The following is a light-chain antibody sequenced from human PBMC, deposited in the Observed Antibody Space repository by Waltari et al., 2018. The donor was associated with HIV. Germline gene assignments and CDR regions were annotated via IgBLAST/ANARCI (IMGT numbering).Light chain of an antibody. V-gene: IGKV1-5*03. CDR1: QSIGNW. Sequence: DFQMTKSPSPLSASVGNIVPITCRACQSIGNWLAWYQQKPERAPKVLIYKASSLQSGVPSRCSGRGSETEFTLTISSLQPDDVATYYCQQISSASRTFGGGTKVEIK. CDR3: QQISSASRT. CDR2: KAS. J-gene: IGKJ4*01.